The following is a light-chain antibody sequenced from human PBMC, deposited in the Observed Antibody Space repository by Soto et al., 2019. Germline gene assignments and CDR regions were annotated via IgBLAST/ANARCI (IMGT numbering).Light chain of an antibody. CDR3: QHYNSYSEA. V-gene: IGKV1-39*01. Sequence: DIQMTQSPSSLSASVGDRVTISCRASQNIDSYLNWYQQRPGKAPKLLIHDASSLQSGVPSRFSGSGSGTDFALTISSLQPEDFATYYCQHYNSYSEAFGQGTKVELK. CDR2: DAS. J-gene: IGKJ1*01. CDR1: QNIDSY.